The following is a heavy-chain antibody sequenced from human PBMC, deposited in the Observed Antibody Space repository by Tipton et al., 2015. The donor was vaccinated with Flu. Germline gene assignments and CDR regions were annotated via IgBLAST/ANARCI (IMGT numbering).Heavy chain of an antibody. Sequence: QLVQSGGGLVQPGRSLRLSCTASGFTFGDYAMSWVRQAPGKGLEWVGIIRNRAHGGTTEYAASVKGRFTISRDDSKSSAYLQMNGLKTEDTAVYYCTRDVAVAVAGHSFYYYGMDVWGQGTTVTVSS. D-gene: IGHD6-19*01. CDR3: TRDVAVAVAGHSFYYYGMDV. J-gene: IGHJ6*02. V-gene: IGHV3-49*04. CDR2: IRNRAHGGTT. CDR1: GFTFGDYA.